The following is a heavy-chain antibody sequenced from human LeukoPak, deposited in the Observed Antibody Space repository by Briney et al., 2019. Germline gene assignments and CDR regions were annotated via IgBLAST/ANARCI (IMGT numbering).Heavy chain of an antibody. J-gene: IGHJ4*02. Sequence: GSLRLSCAASGFTFSHYWMHWVRQAPGKGLEWVANIKPDGMETYYVDSVKGRFTISRDNAKNSLFLQMNSLRAEDTALYYCARDDGLRTVDYWGQGTLVTVSS. CDR3: ARDDGLRTVDY. V-gene: IGHV3-7*01. D-gene: IGHD3-10*01. CDR2: IKPDGMET. CDR1: GFTFSHYW.